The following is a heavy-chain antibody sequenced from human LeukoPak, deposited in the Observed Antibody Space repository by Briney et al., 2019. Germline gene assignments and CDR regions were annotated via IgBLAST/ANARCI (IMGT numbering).Heavy chain of an antibody. V-gene: IGHV4-34*01. CDR1: GGSFSGYY. J-gene: IGHJ5*02. CDR2: INHSGST. Sequence: SETLSLTCAVYGGSFSGYYWSWIRQPPGKGLEWIGEINHSGSTNYNPSLKSRVTISVDTSKNQFSLKLSSVTAADTAVYYCARDPITAMVTNNWFDPWGQGTLVTVSS. CDR3: ARDPITAMVTNNWFDP. D-gene: IGHD5-18*01.